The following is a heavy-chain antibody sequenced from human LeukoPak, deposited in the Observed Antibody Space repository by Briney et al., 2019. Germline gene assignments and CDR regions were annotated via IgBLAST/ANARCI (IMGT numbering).Heavy chain of an antibody. CDR2: IYYSGST. CDR1: GGSISSSSYY. CDR3: ARLSGSYYGTFDY. Sequence: SETLSLTCTVSGGSISSSSYYWGWIRQPPGKGLEWIGSIYYSGSTYYNPSLKSRVTISVDTSKNQFSLKLSSATAADTAVYYCARLSGSYYGTFDYWGQGTLVTVSS. V-gene: IGHV4-39*01. J-gene: IGHJ4*02. D-gene: IGHD1-26*01.